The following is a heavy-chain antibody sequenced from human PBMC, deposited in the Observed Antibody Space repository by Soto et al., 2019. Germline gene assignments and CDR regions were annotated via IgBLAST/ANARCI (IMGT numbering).Heavy chain of an antibody. CDR1: GGSISSGGYY. Sequence: SETLSLTCTVSGGSISSGGYYWSLIRQHPGKGLEWIGYIYYSGSTYYNPSLKSRVTISVDTSKNQFSLKLSSVTAADTAVYYCARDRASRFLEWLLADAFDIWGQGTMVTVSS. CDR3: ARDRASRFLEWLLADAFDI. J-gene: IGHJ3*02. D-gene: IGHD3-3*01. CDR2: IYYSGST. V-gene: IGHV4-31*03.